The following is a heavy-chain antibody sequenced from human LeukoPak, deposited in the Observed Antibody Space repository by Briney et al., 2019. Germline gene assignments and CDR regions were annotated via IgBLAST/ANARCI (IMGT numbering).Heavy chain of an antibody. CDR2: INPNSGGT. CDR1: GYTFTGYY. CDR3: AGNYDFWSGLDY. V-gene: IGHV1-2*02. D-gene: IGHD3-3*01. Sequence: ASVKVSCKASGYTFTGYYMHWVRQAPGQGLEWMGWINPNSGGTNYAQKFQGRVTMTRDTSISTAYMELSRLRSEDTAVYYCAGNYDFWSGLDYWGQGTLVTVSS. J-gene: IGHJ4*02.